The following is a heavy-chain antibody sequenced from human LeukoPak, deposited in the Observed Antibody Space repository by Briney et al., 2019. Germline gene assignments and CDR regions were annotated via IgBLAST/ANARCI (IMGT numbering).Heavy chain of an antibody. CDR3: VSGTYYYGSGSLDY. D-gene: IGHD3-10*01. CDR2: IYHSGST. V-gene: IGHV4-4*02. J-gene: IGHJ4*02. Sequence: PSETLSLTFAVSGDSISSSNWWSWVRQPPGKGLEWIGEIYHSGSTNYNPSLKSRVTISVDKSKNQFSLKLSSVTAADTAVYYCVSGTYYYGSGSLDYWGQGTLVTVSS. CDR1: GDSISSSNW.